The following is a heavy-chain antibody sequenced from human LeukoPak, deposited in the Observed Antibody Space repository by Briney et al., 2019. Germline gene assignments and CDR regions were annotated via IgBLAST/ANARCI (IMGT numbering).Heavy chain of an antibody. J-gene: IGHJ3*02. Sequence: PGGSLRLSCAASGFTFSSYGMHWVRQAPGEGLEWVAFIRYDGSNKYYADSVKGRFTISRDNSKNTLYLQMNSLRAEDTAVYYCAKEANWNFKSDAFDIWGQGTMVTVSS. CDR3: AKEANWNFKSDAFDI. CDR1: GFTFSSYG. CDR2: IRYDGSNK. V-gene: IGHV3-30*02. D-gene: IGHD1-7*01.